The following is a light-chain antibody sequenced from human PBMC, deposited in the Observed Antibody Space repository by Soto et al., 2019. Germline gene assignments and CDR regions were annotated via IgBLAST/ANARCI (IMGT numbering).Light chain of an antibody. CDR1: SSDIGSYNR. V-gene: IGLV2-14*01. J-gene: IGLJ1*01. CDR3: SSYTNINTRAGV. Sequence: QSVLTQPASVSGSPGQSITISCTGSSSDIGSYNRVSWYQQHPGKAPKLIIYEVTDRPSGVSNRFSGSKSGNTASLTISGLQAEDEAEYYCSSYTNINTRAGVFGTGTKVTVL. CDR2: EVT.